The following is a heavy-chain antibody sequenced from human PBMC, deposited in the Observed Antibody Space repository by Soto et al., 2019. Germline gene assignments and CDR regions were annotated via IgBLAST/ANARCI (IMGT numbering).Heavy chain of an antibody. J-gene: IGHJ3*02. D-gene: IGHD5-12*01. CDR1: GDSVSSNSAA. CDR2: TYYRSKWYY. V-gene: IGHV6-1*01. CDR3: ARDKPHSGYEYDAFGI. Sequence: QVQLQQSGPGLVKPSQTLSLTCAISGDSVSSNSAAWNWIRQTPSRGLEWLGRTYYRSKWYYDYAVSGKSRITLNPDTSKNQFSLQLNSVAPEDTAVYYCARDKPHSGYEYDAFGIWGQGTMVTVSS.